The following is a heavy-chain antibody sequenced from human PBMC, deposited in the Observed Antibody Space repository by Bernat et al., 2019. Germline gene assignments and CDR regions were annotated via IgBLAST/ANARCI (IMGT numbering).Heavy chain of an antibody. Sequence: QVQLVESGGGVVQPGRSLRLSCAASGFTFSSYGMHWVRQAPGKGLEWVAVIWYDGSNKYYADSVKGRFTISRDNSKNTLYLQMNSLRAEDTAVYYCARDYSYYGMDGWGQGTTVTVSS. V-gene: IGHV3-33*01. CDR1: GFTFSSYG. J-gene: IGHJ6*02. D-gene: IGHD4-11*01. CDR2: IWYDGSNK. CDR3: ARDYSYYGMDG.